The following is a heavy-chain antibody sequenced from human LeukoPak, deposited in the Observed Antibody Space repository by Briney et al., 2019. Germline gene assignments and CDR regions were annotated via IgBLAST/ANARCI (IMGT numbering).Heavy chain of an antibody. CDR2: IYSGGRT. V-gene: IGHV3-53*01. CDR3: AKVGDSSSWQRIDY. J-gene: IGHJ4*02. CDR1: GFSVSTTY. Sequence: GGSLRLSCAASGFSVSTTYMSWVRQAPGKGLEWVSVIYSGGRTFYADSVKGRFTMSRHTSNDTLCLQMNSLRAEDTAVYYCAKVGDSSSWQRIDYWGQGTLVTVSS. D-gene: IGHD6-13*01.